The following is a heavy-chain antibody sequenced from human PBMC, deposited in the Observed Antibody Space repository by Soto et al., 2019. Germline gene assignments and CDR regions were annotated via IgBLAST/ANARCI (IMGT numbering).Heavy chain of an antibody. J-gene: IGHJ4*02. D-gene: IGHD3-10*01. CDR1: GYTFTSYY. CDR3: ARGGPTMVRGVIVDY. V-gene: IGHV1-46*01. CDR2: INPSGST. Sequence: ASVNVSCKASGYTFTSYYMHWVRQAPGQGLEWMGIINPSGSTSYAQKFQGRVTMTRDTSISTAYMELSRLRSDDTAVYYCARGGPTMVRGVIVDYWGQGTLVTVSS.